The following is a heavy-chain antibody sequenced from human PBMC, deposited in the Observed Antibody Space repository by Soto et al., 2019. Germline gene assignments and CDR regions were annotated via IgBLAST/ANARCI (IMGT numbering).Heavy chain of an antibody. D-gene: IGHD3-16*01. CDR2: ISRSGTT. J-gene: IGHJ4*02. V-gene: IGHV3-48*03. CDR1: GYTFNSHE. CDR3: ARGGIH. Sequence: GGSLRLSCVASGYTFNSHEMNWVRQAPGKGLEWISSISRSGTTNYAESVKGRFTISRDNAHKSLFLEMKDLRVEDTAVYYCARGGIHWGQGTLVTVSS.